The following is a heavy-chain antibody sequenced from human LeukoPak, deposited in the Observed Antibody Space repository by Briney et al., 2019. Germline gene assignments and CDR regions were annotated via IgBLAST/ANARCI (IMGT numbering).Heavy chain of an antibody. CDR1: GYTFTGYY. CDR3: ARMNLYSSTPLSGY. Sequence: ASVKVSCKASGYTFTGYYMHWVRQAPGQGLEWMGWINPNSGGTNYAQKFQGRVTMTRDTSISTAYMELSRLRSDDTAVYYCARMNLYSSTPLSGYWGQGTLVTVSS. CDR2: INPNSGGT. J-gene: IGHJ4*02. V-gene: IGHV1-2*02. D-gene: IGHD6-13*01.